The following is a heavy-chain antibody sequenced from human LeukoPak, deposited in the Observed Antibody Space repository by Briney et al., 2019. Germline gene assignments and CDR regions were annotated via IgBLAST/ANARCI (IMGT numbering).Heavy chain of an antibody. CDR3: ARVGYKYADF. V-gene: IGHV1-2*02. D-gene: IGHD5-18*01. Sequence: ASVKVSRKASGYTFTAYDIHWMRQSPRQGLEWLGWISPNSGDTNYAQNFQGRVTMTSDSSISTVFMELSRLSSDDTAVYFCARVGYKYADFWGQGSQVTVSS. CDR2: ISPNSGDT. CDR1: GYTFTAYD. J-gene: IGHJ4*02.